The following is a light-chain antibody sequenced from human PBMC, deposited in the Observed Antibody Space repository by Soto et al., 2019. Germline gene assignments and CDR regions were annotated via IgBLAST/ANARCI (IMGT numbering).Light chain of an antibody. J-gene: IGKJ3*01. Sequence: IQMTQSPSSLSASVGDRVSITCRASQSIGTYVHWYQQKPGEAPKFLLDTAFTLQGRVPSRFSGSGSGTDFTLTISGLQPEDFATYYCQQSYNTPFTFGPGTKVDMK. CDR2: TAF. V-gene: IGKV1-39*01. CDR3: QQSYNTPFT. CDR1: QSIGTY.